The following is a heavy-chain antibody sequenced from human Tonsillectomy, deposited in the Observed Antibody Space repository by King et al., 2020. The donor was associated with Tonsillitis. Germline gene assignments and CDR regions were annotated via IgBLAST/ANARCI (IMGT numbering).Heavy chain of an antibody. CDR1: GGSVSSGSYY. CDR2: IYYSGST. Sequence: VQLQESGPGLVKPSETLSLTCTVSGGSVSSGSYYWSWIRQPPGKGLEWIGYIYYSGSTNYNPSLKSRVTISVDTSKNQFSLKLSSVTAADTAVYYCARDRGDSSGYSYNYWGQGTLVTVSS. D-gene: IGHD3-22*01. J-gene: IGHJ4*02. V-gene: IGHV4-61*01. CDR3: ARDRGDSSGYSYNY.